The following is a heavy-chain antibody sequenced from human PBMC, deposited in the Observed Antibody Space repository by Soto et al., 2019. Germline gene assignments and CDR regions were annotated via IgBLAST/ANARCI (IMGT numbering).Heavy chain of an antibody. J-gene: IGHJ6*02. D-gene: IGHD6-13*01. CDR3: AKEAAGYYYGMDV. CDR1: GFTFSSYG. V-gene: IGHV3-30*18. Sequence: QVQLVESGGGVVQPGRSLRLSCAASGFTFSSYGMHWVRQGPGKGLEWVAVISYDGSNKYYADSVKGRFTISRDNSKNTLYLQMNSLRAEDTAVYYCAKEAAGYYYGMDVWGQGTTVTVSS. CDR2: ISYDGSNK.